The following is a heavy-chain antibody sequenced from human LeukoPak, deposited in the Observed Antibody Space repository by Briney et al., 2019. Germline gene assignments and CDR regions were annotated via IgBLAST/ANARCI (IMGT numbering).Heavy chain of an antibody. D-gene: IGHD1-26*01. CDR1: GGSFSGYY. J-gene: IGHJ5*02. V-gene: IGHV4-34*01. Sequence: SETLSLTCAVYGGSFSGYYWSWIRQPPGKGLEWIGEINHSGSTNYNPSLKSRVTISVDTSKNQFSLKLSSVTAADTAVYYCARGSRGGELKRKRWFDPWGQGTLVTVSS. CDR3: ARGSRGGELKRKRWFDP. CDR2: INHSGST.